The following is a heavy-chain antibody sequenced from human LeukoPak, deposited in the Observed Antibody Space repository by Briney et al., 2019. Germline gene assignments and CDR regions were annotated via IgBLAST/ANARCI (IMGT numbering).Heavy chain of an antibody. Sequence: VASVKVSCKASGYIFTSYGISWVRQAPGQGLEWMGWISVYNGNTNYTQMIQGRVTMTTDTSTHTAYMKLRSLRSNDTAVYYCARDMNDYYYDSHGYYPTDLWGQGTLVTVSS. CDR1: GYIFTSYG. V-gene: IGHV1-18*01. CDR3: ARDMNDYYYDSHGYYPTDL. J-gene: IGHJ5*02. D-gene: IGHD3-22*01. CDR2: ISVYNGNT.